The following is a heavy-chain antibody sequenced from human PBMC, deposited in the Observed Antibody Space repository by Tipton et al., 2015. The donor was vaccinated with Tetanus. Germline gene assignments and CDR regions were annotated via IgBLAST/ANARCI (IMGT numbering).Heavy chain of an antibody. CDR3: ARPSTTVTPRAFDV. D-gene: IGHD4-17*01. CDR2: IYYSGSS. J-gene: IGHJ3*01. V-gene: IGHV4-39*01. CDR1: GASMSSSSYY. Sequence: TLSLTCNVSGASMSSSSYYWDWIRQPPGKGLEWIGSIYYSGSSYSNPSLESRVTISLDTSKNRFSLKLTSVTAADAAVYYCARPSTTVTPRAFDVWGQGTMVTVSS.